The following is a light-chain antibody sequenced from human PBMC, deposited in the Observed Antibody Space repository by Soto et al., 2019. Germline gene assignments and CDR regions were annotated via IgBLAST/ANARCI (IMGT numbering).Light chain of an antibody. CDR2: GAS. CDR1: QGIANY. CDR3: QQSFNLPRT. J-gene: IGKJ1*01. Sequence: IRVTKSASSLSASVADRVTITCRASQGIANYLNWYQQKPGKAPKLLIYGASSLQSGVPSKFSGSGSGTDFTLTISSLQPEDFATYYCQQSFNLPRTFGQGTKVDIK. V-gene: IGKV1-39*01.